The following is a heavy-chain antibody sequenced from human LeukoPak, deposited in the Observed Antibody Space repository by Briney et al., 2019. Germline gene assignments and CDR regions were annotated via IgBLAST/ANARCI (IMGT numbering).Heavy chain of an antibody. CDR3: ARGPVPTVTTLLVFWFDP. J-gene: IGHJ5*02. CDR1: GGSISSSGYY. Sequence: SETLSLTCTVSGGSISSSGYYWGWIRQPPGKGLEWIGSIFYSGSTYYNPSLKSRVTISVDTSKNQFSLKLSSVTAADTAVYYCARGPVPTVTTLLVFWFDPWGQGTLVTVSS. V-gene: IGHV4-39*01. CDR2: IFYSGST. D-gene: IGHD4-17*01.